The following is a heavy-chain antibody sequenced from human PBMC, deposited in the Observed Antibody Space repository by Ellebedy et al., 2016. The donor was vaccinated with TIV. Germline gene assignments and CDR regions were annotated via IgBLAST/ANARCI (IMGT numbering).Heavy chain of an antibody. Sequence: SETLSLXXAVYGGSFSGYYWSWIRQPPGKGLEWIGEINHSGSTNYNPSLKSRVTISVDTSKNQFSLKLSSVTAADTAVYYCARGRKDIVATTLVKAFDYWGQGTLVTVSS. D-gene: IGHD5-12*01. CDR3: ARGRKDIVATTLVKAFDY. CDR2: INHSGST. J-gene: IGHJ4*02. V-gene: IGHV4-34*01. CDR1: GGSFSGYY.